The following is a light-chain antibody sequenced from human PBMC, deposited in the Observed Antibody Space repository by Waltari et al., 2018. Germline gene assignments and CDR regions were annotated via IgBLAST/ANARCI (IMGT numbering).Light chain of an antibody. J-gene: IGLJ2*01. CDR3: SSFTDTHTLL. CDR1: SNDVGASNF. CDR2: DVT. Sequence: QSALTQPASVPGSPGQSITISCTGTSNDVGASNFFSCYQQHPGRAPQLLLYDVTARPSGISYRFSGSKSANTASLTISGLLPEDEAIYYCSSFTDTHTLLFGGGTTVTVL. V-gene: IGLV2-14*03.